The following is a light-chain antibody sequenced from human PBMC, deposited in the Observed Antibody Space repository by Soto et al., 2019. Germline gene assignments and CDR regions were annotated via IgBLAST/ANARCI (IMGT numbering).Light chain of an antibody. CDR2: GAS. CDR1: QSVNSNY. J-gene: IGKJ3*01. Sequence: EIVLTQSPGTLSVSPWERVTLSCRASQSVNSNYLAWYQQRPGQAPRLLIFGASYRATGIPDRFSGSGSGTDFTLTISRLEPEDFAVYYCQQYSSSPPEFTFGPGTKVDSK. V-gene: IGKV3-20*01. CDR3: QQYSSSPPEFT.